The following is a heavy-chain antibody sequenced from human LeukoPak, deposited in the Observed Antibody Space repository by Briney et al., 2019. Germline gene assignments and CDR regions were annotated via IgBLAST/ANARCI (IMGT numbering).Heavy chain of an antibody. V-gene: IGHV3-23*01. CDR1: GGTFSSYA. Sequence: SCKASGGTFSSYAMSWVRQAPGKGLEWVSAISGSGGSTYYADSVKGRFTISRDNSKNTLYLQMNSLRAEDTAVYYCAEYSSSWFDYWGQGTLVTVSS. CDR2: ISGSGGST. CDR3: AEYSSSWFDY. D-gene: IGHD6-13*01. J-gene: IGHJ4*02.